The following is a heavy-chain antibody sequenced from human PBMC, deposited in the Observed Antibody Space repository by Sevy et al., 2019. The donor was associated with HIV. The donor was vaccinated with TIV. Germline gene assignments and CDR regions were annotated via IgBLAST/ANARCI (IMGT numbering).Heavy chain of an antibody. CDR2: IYYSGST. D-gene: IGHD6-6*01. CDR3: ARGQYSSSRGAYYFDY. Sequence: SETLSLTCTVSGGSISSYYWSWIRQPPGKGLEWIGYIYYSGSTNYNPSLKSRVTISVDTSKNQFSLKLSSVTAADTAVYYCARGQYSSSRGAYYFDYWGQRTLVTVSS. CDR1: GGSISSYY. J-gene: IGHJ4*02. V-gene: IGHV4-59*01.